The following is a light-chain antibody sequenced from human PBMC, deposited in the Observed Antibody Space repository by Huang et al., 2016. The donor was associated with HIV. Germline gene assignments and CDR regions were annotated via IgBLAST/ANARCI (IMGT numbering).Light chain of an antibody. J-gene: IGKJ1*01. CDR3: QQYGSSPAT. CDR2: GAS. CDR1: QSVNSGY. Sequence: EIVLTQSPGTLSLSPGERTTLSRRASQSVNSGYLAWYQQKPGQAPRLLIYGASTRATGIPGRFSGSGSGTDFTLTISRLQPEDFAVYYCQQYGSSPATFGQGTKVEVK. V-gene: IGKV3-20*01.